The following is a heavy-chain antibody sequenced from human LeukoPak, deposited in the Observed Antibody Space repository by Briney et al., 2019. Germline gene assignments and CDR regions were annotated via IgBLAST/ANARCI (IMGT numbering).Heavy chain of an antibody. CDR3: ARGVQWLVRPFFDY. CDR1: GGSISSGSYY. CDR2: IYTSGRT. J-gene: IGHJ4*02. D-gene: IGHD6-19*01. Sequence: SETLSLTCTDPGGSISSGSYYSSWIRQPAGKGLEWIGRIYTSGRTNYNPSLKSRVARSEDTSKNQFSLKLSSVTAADTAVYYCARGVQWLVRPFFDYWGQGTLVTVSS. V-gene: IGHV4-61*02.